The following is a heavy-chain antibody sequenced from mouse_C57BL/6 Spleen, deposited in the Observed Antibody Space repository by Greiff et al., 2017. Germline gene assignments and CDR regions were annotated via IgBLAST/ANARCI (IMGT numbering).Heavy chain of an antibody. CDR1: GFNIKDYY. CDR2: IDPEDGET. Sequence: VQLQQSGAELVKPGASVKLSCTASGFNIKDYYMHWVKQRTEQGLEWIGRIDPEDGETKYAPKFQGKATITAATSSNKAYLQLSSLTAEDTAVYYGARAYPPGGDYAMDYWGQGTSVTVSS. V-gene: IGHV14-2*01. D-gene: IGHD2-10*01. J-gene: IGHJ4*01. CDR3: ARAYPPGGDYAMDY.